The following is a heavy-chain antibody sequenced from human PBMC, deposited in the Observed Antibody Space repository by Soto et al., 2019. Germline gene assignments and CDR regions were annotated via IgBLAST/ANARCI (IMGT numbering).Heavy chain of an antibody. CDR3: ARGDAYNYVDF. D-gene: IGHD1-1*01. Sequence: SETLSLTCTVSGGSITSSGYYWGWVRQSPGKGLEWIGTIHYSGSTYYKPSLKSRLTISVDTSKNQFALELSSVTAADTAVYYWARGDAYNYVDFWGQGTLVTVSS. CDR1: GGSITSSGYY. V-gene: IGHV4-39*01. J-gene: IGHJ4*02. CDR2: IHYSGST.